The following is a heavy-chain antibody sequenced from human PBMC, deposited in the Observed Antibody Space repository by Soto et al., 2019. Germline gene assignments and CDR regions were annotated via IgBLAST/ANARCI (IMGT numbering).Heavy chain of an antibody. CDR1: GFTFSRYG. CDR3: ARANYGSGSNYYYGMDV. J-gene: IGHJ6*02. V-gene: IGHV3-33*01. D-gene: IGHD3-10*01. Sequence: QVQLVESGGGVVQPGRSLRLSRAASGFTFSRYGMHWVRQAPGKGLEWVAVIWYDGSNKYYADSVKGRFTISRDNSKNTLFLQMNSLRAEDTAVFYCARANYGSGSNYYYGMDVWGQGTTVTVSS. CDR2: IWYDGSNK.